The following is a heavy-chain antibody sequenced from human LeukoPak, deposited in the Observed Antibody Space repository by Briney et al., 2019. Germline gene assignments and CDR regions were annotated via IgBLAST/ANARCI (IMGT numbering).Heavy chain of an antibody. Sequence: GGSLRLSCAASGFTFSSYAMSWVRQTPGKGLEWVSSITDSGGGTFYADSVKGRFTISRDNSKNTLFLQLNSLRAEDTAVYYCAKRGAGYYFDYWGQGTLVTVSS. CDR3: AKRGAGYYFDY. CDR1: GFTFSSYA. D-gene: IGHD3-10*01. J-gene: IGHJ4*02. V-gene: IGHV3-23*01. CDR2: ITDSGGGT.